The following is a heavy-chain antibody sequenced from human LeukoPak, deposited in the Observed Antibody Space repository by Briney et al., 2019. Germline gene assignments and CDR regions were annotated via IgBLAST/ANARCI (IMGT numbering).Heavy chain of an antibody. CDR1: GFTFDDYG. Sequence: GGSLRLSCADSGFTFDDYGMSWVRHAPGKGLEWVSGINWNGGRTDYADSVKGRLPISRGNAKNSLYLQMDSLRRERTAVYYCARDPYYYDSSGYYLPGGMDSWVQGPLVTVSS. J-gene: IGHJ4*02. D-gene: IGHD3-22*01. CDR3: ARDPYYYDSSGYYLPGGMDS. CDR2: INWNGGRT. V-gene: IGHV3-20*04.